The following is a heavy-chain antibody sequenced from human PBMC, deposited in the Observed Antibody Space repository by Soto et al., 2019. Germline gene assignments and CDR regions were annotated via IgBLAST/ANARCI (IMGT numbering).Heavy chain of an antibody. CDR3: ARGNNVLRYFGNWFDP. D-gene: IGHD3-9*01. Sequence: SETLSLTCTVSGGSISSGGYYWSWIRQHPGKGLEWIGYIYYSGSTYYNPSLKSRVTISVDTSKNQFSLKLSSVTAADTAVYYCARGNNVLRYFGNWFDPWGQGTLVTVS. CDR1: GGSISSGGYY. CDR2: IYYSGST. J-gene: IGHJ5*02. V-gene: IGHV4-31*03.